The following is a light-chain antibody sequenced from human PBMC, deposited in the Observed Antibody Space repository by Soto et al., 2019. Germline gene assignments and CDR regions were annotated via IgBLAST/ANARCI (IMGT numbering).Light chain of an antibody. CDR1: QSVINNY. V-gene: IGKV3-20*01. CDR3: QQYGSSPPIT. CDR2: GAS. J-gene: IGKJ5*01. Sequence: PGERATLSCRASQSVINNYLAWYQQKPGQAPRLLIYGASSRATGIPDRFSGSGSGTDFTLTISRLEPEDFAVYYCQQYGSSPPITFGQGTRLEIK.